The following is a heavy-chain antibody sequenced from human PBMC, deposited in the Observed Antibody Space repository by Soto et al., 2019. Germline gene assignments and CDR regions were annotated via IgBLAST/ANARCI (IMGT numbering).Heavy chain of an antibody. J-gene: IGHJ6*02. CDR2: INPNSGGT. Sequence: ASVKVSCKASGYTFTGYYMHWVRQAPGQGLEWMGWINPNSGGTNYAQKFQGWVTMTRDTSISTAYMELSRLRSDDTAVYYCAREPQGPMWSSLWGMDVWGQGTTVTVSS. D-gene: IGHD6-13*01. CDR1: GYTFTGYY. CDR3: AREPQGPMWSSLWGMDV. V-gene: IGHV1-2*04.